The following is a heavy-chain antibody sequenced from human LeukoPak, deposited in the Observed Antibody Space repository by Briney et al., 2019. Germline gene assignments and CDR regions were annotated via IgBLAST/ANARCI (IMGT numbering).Heavy chain of an antibody. V-gene: IGHV3-23*01. Sequence: GGSLRLSCAASGFTFSSYAMSWVRQAPGKGLEWVSAISGSGGSTYYADSVKGRFTISRDNSKNTLYLQMNSLRAEDTAVYYCAKGGTTIFGVVIIPNRYFDYWGQGTLVTVSS. J-gene: IGHJ4*02. CDR2: ISGSGGST. CDR1: GFTFSSYA. CDR3: AKGGTTIFGVVIIPNRYFDY. D-gene: IGHD3-3*01.